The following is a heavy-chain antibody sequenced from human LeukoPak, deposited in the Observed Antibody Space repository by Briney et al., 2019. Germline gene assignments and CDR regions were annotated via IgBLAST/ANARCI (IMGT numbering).Heavy chain of an antibody. CDR2: INPNSGGT. CDR3: ATSYSSGWRGWFDP. V-gene: IGHV1-2*02. J-gene: IGHJ5*02. CDR1: GYTFTGYY. D-gene: IGHD6-19*01. Sequence: GASVKVSCKASGYTFTGYYMHWVRQAPGQGLEWMGWINPNSGGTNYAQKFQGRVTMTRDTSISTAYMELSRLRSDDTAVYYCATSYSSGWRGWFDPWGQGTLVTVSS.